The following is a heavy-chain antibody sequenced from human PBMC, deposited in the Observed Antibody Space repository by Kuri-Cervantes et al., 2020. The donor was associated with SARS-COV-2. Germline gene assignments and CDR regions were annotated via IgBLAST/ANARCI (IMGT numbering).Heavy chain of an antibody. CDR2: IYSSENA. V-gene: IGHV3-53*01. Sequence: GESLKISCAASGFTFSSYGMSWFRQAPGKGLEWVSVIYSSENAYYADSVEGRFTISRDNSKNMVYLQMNDLRAEDTAVYYCVRDRGERGHWGQGTLVTVSS. D-gene: IGHD6-25*01. CDR3: VRDRGERGH. J-gene: IGHJ4*02. CDR1: GFTFSSYG.